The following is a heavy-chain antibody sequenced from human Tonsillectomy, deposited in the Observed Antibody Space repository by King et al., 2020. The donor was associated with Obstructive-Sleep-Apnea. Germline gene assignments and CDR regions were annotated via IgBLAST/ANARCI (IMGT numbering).Heavy chain of an antibody. CDR1: GFTFSSYA. CDR2: ISGSGGST. CDR3: AKGGSMVRGVIRDFDY. V-gene: IGHV3-23*04. D-gene: IGHD3-10*01. J-gene: IGHJ4*02. Sequence: QLVQSGGGLVQPGGSLRLSCAASGFTFSSYAMSWVRQAPGKGLEWVSAISGSGGSTYYADSVKGRFTISRDNSKNTLYLQMNSLRAEDTAVYYCAKGGSMVRGVIRDFDYRGQGTLVTVSS.